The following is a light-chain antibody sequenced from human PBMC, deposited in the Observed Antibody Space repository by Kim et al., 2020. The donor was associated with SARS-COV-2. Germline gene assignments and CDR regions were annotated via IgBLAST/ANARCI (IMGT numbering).Light chain of an antibody. Sequence: SYELTQPPSVSVAPGKTAKITCGGDNIATKNVHWYQQKPGQAPVLVMYYDKDRPSGIPERFSGADSGNTATLPIARVEAGDEAGYYCQVWDSSTDHVIFGGGTKLTVL. CDR2: YDK. CDR1: NIATKN. V-gene: IGLV3-21*04. J-gene: IGLJ2*01. CDR3: QVWDSSTDHVI.